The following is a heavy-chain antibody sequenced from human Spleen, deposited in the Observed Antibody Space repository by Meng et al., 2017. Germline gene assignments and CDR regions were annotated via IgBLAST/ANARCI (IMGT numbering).Heavy chain of an antibody. Sequence: SETLSLTCAVSGYSISSGYYWGWIRQPAGKGLEWIGHISSGGTTNYNPSLKSRLSMSVDTSENQFSLRLTSVTAADTAVYYCASYDSSYDHWGQGALVTVSS. J-gene: IGHJ4*02. V-gene: IGHV4-38-2*01. CDR1: GYSISSGYY. D-gene: IGHD3-22*01. CDR3: ASYDSSYDH. CDR2: ISSGGTT.